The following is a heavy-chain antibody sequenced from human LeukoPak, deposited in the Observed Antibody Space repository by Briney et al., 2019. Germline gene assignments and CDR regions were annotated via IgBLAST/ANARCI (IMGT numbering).Heavy chain of an antibody. CDR3: ARDLSGYGDY. Sequence: GRSLRLSCAASGFTFSSYGMHWVRQAPGKGLEWVAVIWYDGSNKYYADSVKGRFTISRDNSKNTLYLQMNSLRAEDTAVYCCARDLSGYGDYWGQGTLVTVSS. V-gene: IGHV3-33*01. CDR2: IWYDGSNK. J-gene: IGHJ4*02. CDR1: GFTFSSYG. D-gene: IGHD5-12*01.